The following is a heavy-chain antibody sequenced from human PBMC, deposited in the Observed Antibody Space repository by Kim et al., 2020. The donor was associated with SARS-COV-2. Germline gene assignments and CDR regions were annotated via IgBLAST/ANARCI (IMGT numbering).Heavy chain of an antibody. D-gene: IGHD3-10*01. CDR2: IYYSGST. J-gene: IGHJ6*02. Sequence: SETLSLTCTVSGGPISSSSYYWGWIRQPPGKGLEWIGSIYYSGSTYYNPSLKSRVTISVDTSKNQFSLKLSSVTAADTAVYYCARHEVRRARMDVWGQGTTVTVSS. CDR1: GGPISSSSYY. CDR3: ARHEVRRARMDV. V-gene: IGHV4-39*01.